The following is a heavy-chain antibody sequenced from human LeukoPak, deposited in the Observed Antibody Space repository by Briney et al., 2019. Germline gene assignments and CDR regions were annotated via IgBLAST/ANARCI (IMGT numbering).Heavy chain of an antibody. Sequence: PGGSLRLSCAASGFTFSSYDMNWVRQAPGKGLEWVSYITGSSSTMYYADSVKGRFTISRDNAKNSLYLQMNSLRDEDTAVYYCAGPKGGNAAIDIWGQGTMVTVSS. CDR1: GFTFSSYD. CDR2: ITGSSSTM. J-gene: IGHJ3*02. V-gene: IGHV3-48*02. D-gene: IGHD4-23*01. CDR3: AGPKGGNAAIDI.